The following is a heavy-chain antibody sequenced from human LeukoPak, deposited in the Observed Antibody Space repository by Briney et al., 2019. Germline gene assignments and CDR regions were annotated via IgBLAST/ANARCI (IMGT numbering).Heavy chain of an antibody. CDR2: IYTSGSS. J-gene: IGHJ4*02. CDR3: ARDISVAGSFLLFDY. CDR1: GGSISSYY. D-gene: IGHD6-19*01. Sequence: SETLYLTCTVSGGSISSYYWSWIRQPAGKGLEWIGRIYTSGSSNSNPSLKSRVTMSADTSKNQFSLKLSSVTAADTAVYYCARDISVAGSFLLFDYWGQGTLVTVSS. V-gene: IGHV4-4*07.